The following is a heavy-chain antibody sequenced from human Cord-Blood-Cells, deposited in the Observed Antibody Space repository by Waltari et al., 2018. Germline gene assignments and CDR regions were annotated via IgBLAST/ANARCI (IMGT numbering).Heavy chain of an antibody. Sequence: QVQLVQSGAEVKKPGSSVKVSCKASGGTFSSYAISWVRQAPGQGLEWMGRIIPILGKANYARKFKGRDTITADKSTSTAYMELSSLRSEDRAVYYCARDTRRYYDSSGYYMYYFDYWGQGTLVTVSS. J-gene: IGHJ4*02. CDR2: IIPILGKA. CDR1: GGTFSSYA. V-gene: IGHV1-69*09. D-gene: IGHD3-22*01. CDR3: ARDTRRYYDSSGYYMYYFDY.